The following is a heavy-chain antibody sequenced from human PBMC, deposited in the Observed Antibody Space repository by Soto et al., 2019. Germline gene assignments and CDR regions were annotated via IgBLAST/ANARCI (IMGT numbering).Heavy chain of an antibody. CDR2: ISSSSSYT. CDR1: GFTFSDYY. D-gene: IGHD6-6*01. CDR3: ARDQGYSSSSQPHYFDY. Sequence: QVQLVESGGGLVKPGGSLRLSCAASGFTFSDYYMSWIRQAPGKGLERVSYISSSSSYTNYADSVKGRFTISRDNAKNSLYLQMNSLRAEDTAVYYCARDQGYSSSSQPHYFDYWGQGTLVTVSS. J-gene: IGHJ4*02. V-gene: IGHV3-11*06.